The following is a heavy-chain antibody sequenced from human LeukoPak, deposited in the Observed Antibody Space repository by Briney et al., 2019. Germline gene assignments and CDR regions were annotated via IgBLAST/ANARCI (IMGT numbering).Heavy chain of an antibody. J-gene: IGHJ6*02. CDR3: ARYSGSLGAVMDV. CDR1: GFTFSSYS. CDR2: ISSSSSYI. V-gene: IGHV3-21*01. Sequence: AGGSLRLSCAASGFTFSSYSMNWVRQAPGKGLEWVSSISSSSSYIYYADSVKGRFTISRDNAKNTLYLQMNSLRAEDTAVYYCARYSGSLGAVMDVWGQGTTVTDSS. D-gene: IGHD1-26*01.